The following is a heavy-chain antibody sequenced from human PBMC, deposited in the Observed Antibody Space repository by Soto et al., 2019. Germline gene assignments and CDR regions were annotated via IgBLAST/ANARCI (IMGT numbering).Heavy chain of an antibody. D-gene: IGHD2-2*01. J-gene: IGHJ4*01. V-gene: IGHV3-9*01. CDR1: GFTFDDYA. Sequence: EVQLVESGGGLVRPGRSLRLSCTASGFTFDDYAMHWVRQAPGRGLEWVSGITWNSGNIAYADSVKGRFTIARDDDNNSLYLQMNSLRPEDTALYYCVKDSYADFHRALSTAEYFFDYWGHGTLVTVSS. CDR2: ITWNSGNI. CDR3: VKDSYADFHRALSTAEYFFDY.